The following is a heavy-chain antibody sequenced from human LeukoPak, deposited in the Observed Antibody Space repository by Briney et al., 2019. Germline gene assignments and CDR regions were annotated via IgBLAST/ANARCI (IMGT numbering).Heavy chain of an antibody. D-gene: IGHD3-22*01. J-gene: IGHJ4*02. CDR3: ARVSGYYFNYFDY. CDR2: IYSGGRT. V-gene: IGHV3-53*01. Sequence: GGSLRLSCAASGFTDSSNYTSWVRQAPGKGLEWVSVIYSGGRTYYADSVKGRFTISRDNSKNTLYLQINSLRAEDTAVYYCARVSGYYFNYFDYWGQGTLVTVSS. CDR1: GFTDSSNY.